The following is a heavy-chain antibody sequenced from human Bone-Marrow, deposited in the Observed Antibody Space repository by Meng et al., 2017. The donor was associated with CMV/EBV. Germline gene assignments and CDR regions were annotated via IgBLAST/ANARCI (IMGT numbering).Heavy chain of an antibody. Sequence: GGSLRLSCAASGFTFSSYAMSWVRQAPGKGLEWVSVIYSGGSTYYADSVKGRFTISRDNSKNTLYLQMNSLRAEDTAVYYCARDGGGKGIAFDIWGQGTMVTVSS. CDR1: GFTFSSYA. CDR2: IYSGGST. D-gene: IGHD4-23*01. J-gene: IGHJ3*02. V-gene: IGHV3-53*01. CDR3: ARDGGGKGIAFDI.